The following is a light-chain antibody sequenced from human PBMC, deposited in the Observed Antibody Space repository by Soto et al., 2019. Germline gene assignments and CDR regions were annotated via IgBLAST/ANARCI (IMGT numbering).Light chain of an antibody. CDR3: SSYTSSTTVV. CDR2: DVT. J-gene: IGLJ2*01. CDR1: SSDIGGYNY. Sequence: QSALTQPASVSGSPGQSITISCTGTSSDIGGYNYVSWYQQYPGEAPKVMIYDVTSRPSGVSNRFSGAKSGNTASLTISGLQAEDDADYYCSSYTSSTTVVFGGRTKLTVL. V-gene: IGLV2-14*01.